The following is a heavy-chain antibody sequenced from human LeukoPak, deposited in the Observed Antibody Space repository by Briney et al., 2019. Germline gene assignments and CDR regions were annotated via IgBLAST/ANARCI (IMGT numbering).Heavy chain of an antibody. CDR1: GYTFTGYY. CDR2: INPNSGGT. CDR3: AGADYGSGSYPQPSYYYYSYGMDV. J-gene: IGHJ6*02. D-gene: IGHD3-10*01. V-gene: IGHV1-2*02. Sequence: ASVRVSCKASGYTFTGYYMHWVRQAPGQGLEWMGWINPNSGGTNYAQKFQGRVTMTRDPSISTAYMELSRLRSDDTAVYYCAGADYGSGSYPQPSYYYYSYGMDVWGQGTTVTVSS.